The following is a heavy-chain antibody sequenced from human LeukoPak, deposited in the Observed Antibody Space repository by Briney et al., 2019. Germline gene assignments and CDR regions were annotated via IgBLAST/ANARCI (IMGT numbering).Heavy chain of an antibody. CDR3: AKDRLGSGWYYFDY. J-gene: IGHJ4*02. CDR2: ISWDSGSI. Sequence: AGRSLRLSCAASGFTFDDYAMPWVRQAPGKGLEWVSGISWDSGSIGYADSVKGRFTISRDNAKNSLYLQMNSLRAEDTALYYCAKDRLGSGWYYFDYWGQGTLVTVSS. CDR1: GFTFDDYA. D-gene: IGHD6-19*01. V-gene: IGHV3-9*01.